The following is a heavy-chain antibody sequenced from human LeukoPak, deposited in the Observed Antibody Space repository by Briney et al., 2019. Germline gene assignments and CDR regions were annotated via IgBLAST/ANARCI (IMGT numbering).Heavy chain of an antibody. CDR3: ARHAAFAEYQSHLTHFDY. V-gene: IGHV4-59*08. CDR2: IYHSGST. CDR1: GGSISSYY. D-gene: IGHD2-2*01. J-gene: IGHJ4*02. Sequence: SETLSLTCTVSGGSISSYYWSWIRQPPGKRLEWIGYIYHSGSTNYSSSLKRRVTISVDTSKNQFSLKLSSVTAADTAVYYCARHAAFAEYQSHLTHFDYWGQGTLVTVSS.